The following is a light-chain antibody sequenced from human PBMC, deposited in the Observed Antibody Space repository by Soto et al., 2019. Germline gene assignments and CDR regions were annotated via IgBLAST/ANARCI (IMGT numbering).Light chain of an antibody. J-gene: IGKJ1*01. Sequence: DIQITQSPSSLSASVGDRVTITCRASQSISSYLNWYPQKTGKAPKLLIYAASSLHSGVQSRFTGSGAGTECTWSVSGLEPEDVAVYFCPQYASSTETFCQGTKVDIK. CDR3: PQYASSTET. CDR1: QSISSY. CDR2: AAS. V-gene: IGKV1-39*01.